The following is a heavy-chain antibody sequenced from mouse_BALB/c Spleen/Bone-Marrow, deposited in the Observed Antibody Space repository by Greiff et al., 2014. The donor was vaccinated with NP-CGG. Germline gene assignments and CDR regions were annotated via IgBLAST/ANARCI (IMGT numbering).Heavy chain of an antibody. CDR3: ARDWTIPFAY. CDR2: INPSSGYT. Sequence: QVQLQQPGAELARPGASVKMSCKASGYTFASYTMHWVKQRPGQGLEWIGYINPSSGYTNYNQKFKDKATLTADKSSSTAYMQLSSLTSEDSAVYYCARDWTIPFAYWGQGTLVTVSA. J-gene: IGHJ3*01. CDR1: GYTFASYT. D-gene: IGHD1-1*02. V-gene: IGHV1-4*01.